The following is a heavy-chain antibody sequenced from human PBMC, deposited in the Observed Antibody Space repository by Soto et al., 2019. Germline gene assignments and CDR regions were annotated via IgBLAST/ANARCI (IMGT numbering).Heavy chain of an antibody. V-gene: IGHV1-69*02. J-gene: IGHJ6*02. CDR1: GGTFSSYT. CDR2: IIPILGIA. D-gene: IGHD6-13*01. CDR3: AGRQQLVRGMDV. Sequence: QVQLVQSGAEVKKPGSSVKVSCKASGGTFSSYTISWVRQAPGQGLEWMGRIIPILGIANYAQKFQGRVTSTADKSTSTAYMELSSLRSEDTAVYYCAGRQQLVRGMDVWGQGTTVTVSS.